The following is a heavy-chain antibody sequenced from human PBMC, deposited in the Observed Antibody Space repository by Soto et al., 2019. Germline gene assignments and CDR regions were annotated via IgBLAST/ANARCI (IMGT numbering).Heavy chain of an antibody. CDR1: GFTFSSYA. V-gene: IGHV3-64D*06. CDR2: ISRNGDNT. D-gene: IGHD3-22*01. J-gene: IGHJ5*02. Sequence: GGSLRLSCSASGFTFSSYAMHWVRQAPGRGLEYVSAISRNGDNTYYADSVKGRFTISRDNSKNTLYLQMSSLRAEDTAVYYCVKEGYYYDSSGYYYGWFDPWGQGTLVTVSS. CDR3: VKEGYYYDSSGYYYGWFDP.